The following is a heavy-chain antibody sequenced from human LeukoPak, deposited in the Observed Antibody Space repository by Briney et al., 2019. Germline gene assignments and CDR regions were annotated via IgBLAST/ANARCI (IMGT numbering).Heavy chain of an antibody. CDR3: ARCTTGNTHYPIDY. Sequence: PGGSLRLSCAASGFTFSSYSMNWVRQAPGKGLEWVSYISSSSTIYYADSVKGRFTISRDNSKNTLYLQMNSLRAEDTAVYYCARCTTGNTHYPIDYWGQGTLVTVSS. CDR1: GFTFSSYS. V-gene: IGHV3-48*01. D-gene: IGHD4-17*01. J-gene: IGHJ4*02. CDR2: ISSSSTI.